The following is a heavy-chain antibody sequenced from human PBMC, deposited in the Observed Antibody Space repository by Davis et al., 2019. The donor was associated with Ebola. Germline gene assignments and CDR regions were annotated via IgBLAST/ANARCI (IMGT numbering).Heavy chain of an antibody. CDR1: GYTFSRYW. CDR2: IYPGDSET. V-gene: IGHV5-51*01. J-gene: IGHJ5*02. D-gene: IGHD1/OR15-1a*01. CDR3: VRQVGTTESNWFDP. Sequence: GESLKISCQGSGYTFSRYWIGWVRQMPGKGLEWMGIIYPGDSETVYSPSFQGQVIVSADKSTNTAYLQWTSLEASDSATYCGVRQVGTTESNWFDPWGQGTTVTVSS.